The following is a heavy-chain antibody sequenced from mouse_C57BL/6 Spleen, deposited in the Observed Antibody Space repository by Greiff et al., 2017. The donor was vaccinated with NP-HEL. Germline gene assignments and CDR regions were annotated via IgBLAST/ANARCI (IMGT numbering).Heavy chain of an antibody. CDR1: GFNIKDYY. J-gene: IGHJ1*03. CDR2: IDPEDGET. D-gene: IGHD1-1*01. Sequence: EVKVVESGAELVKPGASVKLSCTASGFNIKDYYMHWVKQRTEQGLEWIGRIDPEDGETKYAPKFQGKATITADTSSNTAYLQLSSLTSEDTAVYYCALYYYGSSIYGYFDVWGTGTTVTVSS. CDR3: ALYYYGSSIYGYFDV. V-gene: IGHV14-2*01.